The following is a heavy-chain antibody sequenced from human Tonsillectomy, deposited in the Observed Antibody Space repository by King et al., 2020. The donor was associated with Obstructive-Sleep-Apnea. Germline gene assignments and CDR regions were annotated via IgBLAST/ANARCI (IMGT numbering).Heavy chain of an antibody. CDR3: ARDDSSLSDFDY. V-gene: IGHV1-69*10. Sequence: QLVQSGAEVKKPGSSVKVSCKASGGTFSSYAISWVRQAPGQGLEWMGGISPILGIANYAQKFQGRVTITADKSTSTAYMELSSLRSEDTAVYYCARDDSSLSDFDYWGQGTLVTVSS. J-gene: IGHJ4*02. D-gene: IGHD3-22*01. CDR2: ISPILGIA. CDR1: GGTFSSYA.